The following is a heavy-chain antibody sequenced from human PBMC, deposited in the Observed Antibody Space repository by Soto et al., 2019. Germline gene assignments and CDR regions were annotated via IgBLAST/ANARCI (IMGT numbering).Heavy chain of an antibody. D-gene: IGHD3-10*01. CDR3: ASLRSAPGGGGYFDY. V-gene: IGHV4-59*01. Sequence: QVQLQESGPGLVKPSETLSLTCTVSGGSISSYYWSWIRQPPGKGLEWIGYIYYSGSTNYNPSLKDRITISGDTSKNQFPRKGGSVTAGDTAVYYWASLRSAPGGGGYFDYWGQGTLVTVSS. CDR2: IYYSGST. CDR1: GGSISSYY. J-gene: IGHJ4*02.